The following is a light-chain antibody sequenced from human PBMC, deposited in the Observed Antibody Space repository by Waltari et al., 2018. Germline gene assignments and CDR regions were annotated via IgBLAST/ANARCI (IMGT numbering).Light chain of an antibody. CDR2: GAS. V-gene: IGKV3-20*01. J-gene: IGKJ2*01. Sequence: VLTQSPGTLSLSPGERATISCRARQRLTKNYSPWYQQKPGQAPSLLIYGASSRAAGIPDRFSGRGSGTDFTLTISRLEPEDFAVYYCQQYGSSIMYTFGQGTKLEIK. CDR3: QQYGSSIMYT. CDR1: QRLTKNY.